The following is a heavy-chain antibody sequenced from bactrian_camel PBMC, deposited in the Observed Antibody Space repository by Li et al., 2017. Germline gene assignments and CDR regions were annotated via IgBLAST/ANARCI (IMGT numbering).Heavy chain of an antibody. CDR2: IDSSDHK. V-gene: IGHV3S53*01. J-gene: IGHJ4*01. CDR1: GIRFSDYC. D-gene: IGHD4*01. Sequence: QLVESGGGSVQSGGSLRLSCAASGIRFSDYCMGWFRQAPGKEREGVAGIDSSDHKYLADSVKGRFTISRDNAKNTVYLQLNSLKTEDMAMYYCAADPTPGPCGPGSFVSFWGPGTQVTVS. CDR3: AADPTPGPCGPGSFVSF.